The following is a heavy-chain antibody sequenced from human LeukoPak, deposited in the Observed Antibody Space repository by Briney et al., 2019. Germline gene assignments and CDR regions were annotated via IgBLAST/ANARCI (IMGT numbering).Heavy chain of an antibody. CDR1: GFTLSNYA. Sequence: PGGSLRLSCAASGFTLSNYAMSWVRQAPGKGLEWVSTISGNGVSTYYADSVKGRFTLSRDNSKNTLYLQMYSLRAEDTALYYCATQNFDYWGQGTLVTVSS. CDR3: ATQNFDY. CDR2: ISGNGVST. V-gene: IGHV3-23*01. J-gene: IGHJ4*02.